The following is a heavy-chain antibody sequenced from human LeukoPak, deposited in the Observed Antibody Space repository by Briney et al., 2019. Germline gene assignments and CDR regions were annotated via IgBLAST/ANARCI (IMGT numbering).Heavy chain of an antibody. D-gene: IGHD4-17*01. Sequence: GGSLRLSCAASGFTFSIYAMTWVRQAAGKVLGWVSAIRGSGGSTYYADSVKGRFTISRDNSKNTLYLQMTSLRAEDTAVYYCAKLLNDYGDYYFDYWGQGTLVTVSS. CDR2: IRGSGGST. CDR1: GFTFSIYA. CDR3: AKLLNDYGDYYFDY. V-gene: IGHV3-23*01. J-gene: IGHJ4*02.